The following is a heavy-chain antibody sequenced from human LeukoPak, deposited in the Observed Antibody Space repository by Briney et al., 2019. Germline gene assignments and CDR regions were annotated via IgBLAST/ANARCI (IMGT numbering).Heavy chain of an antibody. D-gene: IGHD3-22*01. CDR2: SAGSGGST. Sequence: GGSLTLSCAAAGFTFPRHAMSWVRQAPGKGLEWVASSAGSGGSTHYADSVKGRFTISRDNSQNTVYLHMNSLRADDTAVYYCAQEHFDTSGYYSRFDNWGQGILVTVSS. V-gene: IGHV3-23*01. CDR1: GFTFPRHA. CDR3: AQEHFDTSGYYSRFDN. J-gene: IGHJ4*02.